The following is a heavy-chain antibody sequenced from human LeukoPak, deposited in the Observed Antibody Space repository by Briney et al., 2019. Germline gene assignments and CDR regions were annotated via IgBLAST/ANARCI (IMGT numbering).Heavy chain of an antibody. CDR1: GFTFSSYA. CDR2: ISGSGGST. Sequence: GGSLRLSCAASGFTFSSYAMSWVRQAPRKGLEWVSAISGSGGSTYYADSVKGRFTISRDNSKNTLYLQMNSLRAEDTAVYYCAKILGSGSYFPNDAFDIWGQGTMVTVSS. J-gene: IGHJ3*02. V-gene: IGHV3-23*01. CDR3: AKILGSGSYFPNDAFDI. D-gene: IGHD3-10*01.